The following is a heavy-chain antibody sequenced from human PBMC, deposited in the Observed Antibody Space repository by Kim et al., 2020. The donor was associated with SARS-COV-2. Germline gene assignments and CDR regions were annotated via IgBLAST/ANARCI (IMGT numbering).Heavy chain of an antibody. Sequence: AKYSQKYRGRVTITRETSADTAYMELNRLRSEDTAIYYCARGSGWAFDYWGQGTLITVAS. V-gene: IGHV1-3*01. D-gene: IGHD6-19*01. CDR2: A. CDR3: ARGSGWAFDY. J-gene: IGHJ4*02.